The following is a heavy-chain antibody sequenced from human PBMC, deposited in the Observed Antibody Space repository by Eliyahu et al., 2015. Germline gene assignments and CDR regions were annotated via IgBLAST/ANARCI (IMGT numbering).Heavy chain of an antibody. V-gene: IGHV2-5*02. D-gene: IGHD3-3*01. CDR3: AHSNPTDFLEWGPIDY. CDR1: GFSLSTSGXG. J-gene: IGHJ4*02. Sequence: QITLKESGPTLVKPTQTLTLTCXFXGFSLSTSGXGVGWIRQPPGKALEWLALIYWDDDKRYSPXLKSRLTITKDTSKNQVVLTMTNMDPVDTATYYCAHSNPTDFLEWGPIDYWGQGTLVTVSS. CDR2: IYWDDDK.